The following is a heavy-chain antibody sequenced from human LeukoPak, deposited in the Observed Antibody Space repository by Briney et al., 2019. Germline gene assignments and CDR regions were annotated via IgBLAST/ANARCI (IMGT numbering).Heavy chain of an antibody. D-gene: IGHD1-14*01. Sequence: GAPLRLSRAASGFTFSSCGFNWVRQAPGKGLEWVSSIGPTGTDRYYADSVRGRFTISRDNAKNSMYLQMDSLRDEDTAVYYCATETIGRRYDYWGQGTLLTVSS. V-gene: IGHV3-21*01. CDR1: GFTFSSCG. CDR3: ATETIGRRYDY. J-gene: IGHJ4*02. CDR2: IGPTGTDR.